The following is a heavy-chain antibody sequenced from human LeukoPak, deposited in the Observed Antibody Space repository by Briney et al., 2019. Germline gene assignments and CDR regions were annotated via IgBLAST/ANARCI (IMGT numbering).Heavy chain of an antibody. Sequence: GGTLRLSCAASGFTFSTYNMNWVRQAPGKGLEWVSSISSSSNYIYYADSVKGRFTISRDNAKNSLYLQMNSLRAEDTDVYYCARDVGASAPDAFDIWGQGTMVTVSS. V-gene: IGHV3-21*01. J-gene: IGHJ3*02. CDR3: ARDVGASAPDAFDI. D-gene: IGHD1-26*01. CDR2: ISSSSNYI. CDR1: GFTFSTYN.